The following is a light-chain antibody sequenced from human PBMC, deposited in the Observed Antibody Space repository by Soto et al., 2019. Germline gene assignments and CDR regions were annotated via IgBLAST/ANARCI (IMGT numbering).Light chain of an antibody. CDR1: SSNIGAGYD. J-gene: IGLJ3*02. CDR2: GNS. Sequence: QSVLTQPPSVSGAPGQRVTISCTGSSSNIGAGYDVHWYQQLPGTAPKLLISGNSNRPSGVPDRFSGSKSGTSASLAITGLQAEDEADYYGQSYDSSLSGWLFGGGTKLTVL. V-gene: IGLV1-40*01. CDR3: QSYDSSLSGWL.